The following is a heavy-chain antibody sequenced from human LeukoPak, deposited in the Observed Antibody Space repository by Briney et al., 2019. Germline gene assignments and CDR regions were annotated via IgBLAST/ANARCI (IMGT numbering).Heavy chain of an antibody. CDR3: AKGREATVYYYMDV. V-gene: IGHV3-9*03. CDR2: ISWNSGSI. J-gene: IGHJ6*03. CDR1: GFTFDDYA. D-gene: IGHD4-11*01. Sequence: GGSLRLSCAASGFTFDDYAMHWVRQAPGKGLEWVSGISWNSGSIGYADSVKGRFTISRDNAKNSLYLQMNSLRAEGMALYYCAKGREATVYYYMDVWGKGTTVTVSS.